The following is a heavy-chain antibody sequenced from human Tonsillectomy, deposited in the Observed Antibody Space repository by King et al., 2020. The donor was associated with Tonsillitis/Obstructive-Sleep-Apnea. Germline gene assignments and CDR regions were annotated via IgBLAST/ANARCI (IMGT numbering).Heavy chain of an antibody. CDR3: ARGVREQWLVYPYFDY. Sequence: VQLQESGPGLVKPSETLSLTCTVSGGSISSYYWSWIRQPPGKGLEWIGYIYYSGSTNYNPSLTSRVNITVDTSKNQFSLKLSSVTAADTAVYYCARGVREQWLVYPYFDYWGQGTLVTVSS. CDR2: IYYSGST. V-gene: IGHV4-59*08. D-gene: IGHD6-19*01. J-gene: IGHJ4*02. CDR1: GGSISSYY.